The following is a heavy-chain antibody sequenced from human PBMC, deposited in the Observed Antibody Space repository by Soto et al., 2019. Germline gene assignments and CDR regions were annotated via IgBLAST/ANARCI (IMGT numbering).Heavy chain of an antibody. CDR3: ARGELVTGTTEMKNYYYYSLDV. V-gene: IGHV4-34*01. CDR2: INHSGST. Sequence: QVQLQQWGAGLLKPSETLSLTCAVYGGSFSGYYWSWIRQPPGKGLEWIGEINHSGSTNYKPSLKSRVTISVDTSKNQFSLKLGSVTAADTAVYYCARGELVTGTTEMKNYYYYSLDVWGKGTTVTVSS. CDR1: GGSFSGYY. D-gene: IGHD1-7*01. J-gene: IGHJ6*03.